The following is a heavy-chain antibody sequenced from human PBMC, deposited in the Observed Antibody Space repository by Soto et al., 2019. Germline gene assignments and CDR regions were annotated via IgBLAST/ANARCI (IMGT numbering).Heavy chain of an antibody. CDR3: TMDIVVVPAASRNWFDT. CDR2: IKSKTDGGTT. Sequence: GGSLRLSCAASGFTFSNAWMSWVRQAPGKGLEWVCRIKSKTDGGTTDYAAPVTGRFTISRDDSKNTLYLQMNSLKTEDTAVYSCTMDIVVVPAASRNWFDTWGQGTLVTVSS. J-gene: IGHJ5*02. V-gene: IGHV3-15*01. CDR1: GFTFSNAW. D-gene: IGHD2-2*03.